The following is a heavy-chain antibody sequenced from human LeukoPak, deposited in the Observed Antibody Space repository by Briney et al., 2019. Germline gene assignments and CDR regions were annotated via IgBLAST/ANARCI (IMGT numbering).Heavy chain of an antibody. V-gene: IGHV3-30*03. J-gene: IGHJ4*02. CDR2: TSYDGSNK. CDR1: GFTFSSYG. D-gene: IGHD3-22*01. CDR3: TTDLTTMIFDY. Sequence: GGSLRLSCAASGFTFSSYGMHWVRQAPGKGLEWVAVTSYDGSNKYYADSVKGRFTISRDNSKNTLYLQMNSLRTEDTAVYYCTTDLTTMIFDYWGQGTLVTVSS.